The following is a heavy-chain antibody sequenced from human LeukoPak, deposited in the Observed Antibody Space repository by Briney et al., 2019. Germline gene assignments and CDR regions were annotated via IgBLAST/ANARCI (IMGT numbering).Heavy chain of an antibody. CDR1: GGSIISTSYH. CDR3: ARHSLFSSSWYSLDY. D-gene: IGHD6-13*01. Sequence: PSETLSLTCNLSGGSIISTSYHWGWIRQPPGKGLEWIGSIFYSGSTYYNLSLKSRVTISVDTSKNQFSLTLTSVTAADTAVYYCARHSLFSSSWYSLDYWGQGTLVTVSS. V-gene: IGHV4-39*01. CDR2: IFYSGST. J-gene: IGHJ4*02.